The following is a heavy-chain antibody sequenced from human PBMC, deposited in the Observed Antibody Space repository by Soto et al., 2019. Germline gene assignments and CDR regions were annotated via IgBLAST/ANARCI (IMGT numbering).Heavy chain of an antibody. D-gene: IGHD6-13*01. Sequence: QMQLVQSGPEVKKPGTSVKVSCKASGFTNTSSAMMRVRQAGGQRLAWIGWMVVDSGNTNCAQEFQERVAFTRDMSTSSASMELSSRRSEDTAVYYWAAIIGSRSSWGYWGQGTLVTGSS. J-gene: IGHJ4*02. CDR2: MVVDSGNT. CDR3: AAIIGSRSSWGY. V-gene: IGHV1-58*02. CDR1: GFTNTSSA.